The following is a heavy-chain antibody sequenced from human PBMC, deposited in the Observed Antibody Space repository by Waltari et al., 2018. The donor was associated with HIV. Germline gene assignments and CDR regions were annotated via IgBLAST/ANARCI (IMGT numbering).Heavy chain of an antibody. CDR3: ASEDFWSGPHN. CDR1: GFTATTFV. V-gene: IGHV3-21*01. Sequence: VRLVESRGGLVKPGGSLRLSCVVSGFTATTFVMKWVRQAPGKGLEWVSSISSTSSFIYYADSVKGRFTISRDNGKNSLYLQINNLRVEDTAVYYCASEDFWSGPHNWGQGTLVTVSS. J-gene: IGHJ4*02. D-gene: IGHD3-3*01. CDR2: ISSTSSFI.